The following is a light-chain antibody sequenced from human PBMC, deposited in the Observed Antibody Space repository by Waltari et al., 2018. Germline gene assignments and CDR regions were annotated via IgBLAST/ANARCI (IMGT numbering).Light chain of an antibody. CDR1: SSDVGAYHY. CDR2: DVT. V-gene: IGLV2-11*01. CDR3: CSYAGSITFWV. J-gene: IGLJ3*02. Sequence: QSALTQPRSVSGSPGQSVTISCTGTSSDVGAYHYVSWYQHHPGKAPKLIIYDVTKRPSGVPDRFSASKSDNTASLTISGLQAEDEADYYCCSYAGSITFWVFGGGTKLTVL.